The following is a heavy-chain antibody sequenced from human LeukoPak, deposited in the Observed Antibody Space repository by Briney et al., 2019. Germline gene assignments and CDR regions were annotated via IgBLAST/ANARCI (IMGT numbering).Heavy chain of an antibody. J-gene: IGHJ5*02. Sequence: GGSLRLSCGASGFTFSSYAMHWVRQAPGKGLEWVAFISYDGSNKYYADSVKGRFTISRDNSKNTLYLQMNSLRAEDTAVYYCARGLWLSAERYNWFDPWGQGTLVTVSS. CDR2: ISYDGSNK. D-gene: IGHD5-18*01. V-gene: IGHV3-30-3*01. CDR1: GFTFSSYA. CDR3: ARGLWLSAERYNWFDP.